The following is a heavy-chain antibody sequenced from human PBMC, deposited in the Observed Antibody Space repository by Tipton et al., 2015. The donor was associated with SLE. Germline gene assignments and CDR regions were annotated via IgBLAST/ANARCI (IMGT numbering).Heavy chain of an antibody. J-gene: IGHJ4*02. Sequence: LRLSCAVYGGSFSGYYWSWIRQPAGKGLEWIGYIYTSGSTNYNPSLKSRVTISVDTSKNQFSLKLSSVTAADTAVYYCARDRQPEIAAAGIRYFDYWGQGTLVTVSS. CDR2: IYTSGST. CDR3: ARDRQPEIAAAGIRYFDY. D-gene: IGHD6-13*01. V-gene: IGHV4-4*07. CDR1: GGSFSGYY.